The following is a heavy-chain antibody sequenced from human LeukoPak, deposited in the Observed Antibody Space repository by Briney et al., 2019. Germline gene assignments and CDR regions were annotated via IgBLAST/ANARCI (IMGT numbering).Heavy chain of an antibody. V-gene: IGHV1-2*02. Sequence: ASVKVSCKASGYTFTGYYMHWVRQAPGQGLEWMGWINPNNGDTDSAQSFKGRVTMTRDTSISTVYMELTRLTSDDTAVYFCARDGALWVGDFTFFFDSWGQGSLVTVSS. J-gene: IGHJ4*02. CDR3: ARDGALWVGDFTFFFDS. D-gene: IGHD3-10*01. CDR1: GYTFTGYY. CDR2: INPNNGDT.